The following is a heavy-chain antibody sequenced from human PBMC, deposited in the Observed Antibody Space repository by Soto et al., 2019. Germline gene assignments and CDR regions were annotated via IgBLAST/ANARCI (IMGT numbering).Heavy chain of an antibody. CDR1: GGSISTTNW. Sequence: QVQLQESGPGLVKPSGTLSLTCAVSGGSISTTNWWSWVSQPPGKGLEWIGEVYHSGNTNSNPSLRIRVSMSVDKSKNQFSMKLSSVTAADTAVYYCARVDDWFDPWGQGTLVTVSS. J-gene: IGHJ5*02. CDR2: VYHSGNT. CDR3: ARVDDWFDP. V-gene: IGHV4-4*02.